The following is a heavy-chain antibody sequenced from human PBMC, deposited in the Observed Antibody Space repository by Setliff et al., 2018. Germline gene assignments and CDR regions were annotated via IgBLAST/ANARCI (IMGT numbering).Heavy chain of an antibody. V-gene: IGHV3-11*05. D-gene: IGHD3-10*01. Sequence: GGSLRLSCAASGFTFSDYYMSWIRQAPGKGLEWVSYISVSGSYIDYADSVKGRFTISRDNTKNSVYLQISSFTVEDTAVYYCAKVKKQLIRGSGLDLWGQGTLVTVSS. CDR1: GFTFSDYY. CDR2: ISVSGSYI. J-gene: IGHJ5*02. CDR3: AKVKKQLIRGSGLDL.